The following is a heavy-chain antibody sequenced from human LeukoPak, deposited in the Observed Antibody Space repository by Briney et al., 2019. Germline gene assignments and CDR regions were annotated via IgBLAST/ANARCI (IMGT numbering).Heavy chain of an antibody. CDR1: GGTFSSYA. V-gene: IGHV1-69*04. Sequence: SVKVSCKASGGTFSSYAISWVRQAPGQGLEWMGRIIPILGIANYAQKFQGRVTITADKSTSTAYMELSSLRSEDTAVYYCARAANYYGSGSSDYWGQGTLVTVSS. CDR3: ARAANYYGSGSSDY. D-gene: IGHD3-10*01. J-gene: IGHJ4*02. CDR2: IIPILGIA.